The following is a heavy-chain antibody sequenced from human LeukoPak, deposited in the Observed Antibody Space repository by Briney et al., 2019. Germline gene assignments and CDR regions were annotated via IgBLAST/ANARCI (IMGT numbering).Heavy chain of an antibody. CDR3: AKNGGHALYDS. CDR1: GFSVSSSY. D-gene: IGHD2-2*02. J-gene: IGHJ5*01. CDR2: VSGDGHNA. Sequence: GGSLRLSCVASGFSVSSSYMSWVRQAPGKGLEWVSAVSGDGHNAYYADSVKGRFTISRDNSRSTLYLQMNSLRAEDTAVYYCAKNGGHALYDSWGQGTLVTVSS. V-gene: IGHV3-23*01.